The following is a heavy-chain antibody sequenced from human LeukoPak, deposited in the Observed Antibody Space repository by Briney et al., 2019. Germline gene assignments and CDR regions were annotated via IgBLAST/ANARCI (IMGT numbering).Heavy chain of an antibody. V-gene: IGHV3-23*01. D-gene: IGHD6-19*01. CDR3: AKDFISYSSVSFFDY. J-gene: IGHJ4*02. CDR1: GFTFSSYA. Sequence: PGGSLRLSCAASGFTFSSYAMSWVRQAPGKGLEWVSAISGSGGSTHYADSVKGRFTISRDNSKNTLYLQMNSLRAEDTAVYYCAKDFISYSSVSFFDYWGQGTLVTVSS. CDR2: ISGSGGST.